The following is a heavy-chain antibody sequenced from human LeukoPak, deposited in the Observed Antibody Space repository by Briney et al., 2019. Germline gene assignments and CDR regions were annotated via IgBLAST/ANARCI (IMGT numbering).Heavy chain of an antibody. CDR1: GYSFTSYW. D-gene: IGHD3-10*01. Sequence: GESLKISCKGSGYSFTSYWIGWVRQLPGKDLQWMGIFYPGDSDTRYSPSFQGKVTISADKSISTAYLQWSSLKASDTAMYYCARRNTYYYGSGSYYNVWWFDPWGQGTLVIVSS. J-gene: IGHJ5*02. CDR3: ARRNTYYYGSGSYYNVWWFDP. CDR2: FYPGDSDT. V-gene: IGHV5-51*01.